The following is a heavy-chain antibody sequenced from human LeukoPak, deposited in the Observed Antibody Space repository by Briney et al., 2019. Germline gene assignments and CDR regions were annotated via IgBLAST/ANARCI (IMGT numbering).Heavy chain of an antibody. CDR2: IYYSGST. J-gene: IGHJ5*02. D-gene: IGHD2-15*01. CDR3: ARGRGGGGSSNNWLDP. V-gene: IGHV4-59*01. Sequence: PSETLPLTCTVSGASITTYYWSWIRQPPGKGLEWIGYIYYSGSTNYNPSLRSRLTISVDTSKNQFSLKLSSVTAADTAVYYCARGRGGGGSSNNWLDPWGQGSLVIVSS. CDR1: GASITTYY.